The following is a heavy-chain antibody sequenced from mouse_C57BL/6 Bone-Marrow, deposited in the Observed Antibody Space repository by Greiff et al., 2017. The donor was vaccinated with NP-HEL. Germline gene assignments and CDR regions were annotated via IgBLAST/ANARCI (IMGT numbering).Heavy chain of an antibody. CDR2: ISSGGDYI. V-gene: IGHV5-9-1*02. Sequence: EVKLVESGEGLVKPGGSLKLSCAASGFTFRSYAMSWVRQTPEKRLEWVAYISSGGDYIYYADTVKGRFTISRDNARNTLYLQMSSLKSEDTAMYYCRRGSWLPPFAYWGQGTLVTVSA. J-gene: IGHJ3*01. D-gene: IGHD2-2*01. CDR3: RRGSWLPPFAY. CDR1: GFTFRSYA.